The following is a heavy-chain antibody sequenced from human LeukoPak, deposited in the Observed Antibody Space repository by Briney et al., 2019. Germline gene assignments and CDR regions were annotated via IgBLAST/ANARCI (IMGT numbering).Heavy chain of an antibody. CDR2: MYHTGST. CDR1: GYSMSSGYY. J-gene: IGHJ4*02. Sequence: SSETLSLTCSVSGYSMSSGYYWGWIRQPPERGLEWIGSMYHTGSTNYNPSLKSRVTISLDTSKKQFSLKLSSVTAADTAVYYCARGGWGPLDYWGQGTLVTVSS. CDR3: ARGGWGPLDY. D-gene: IGHD3-16*01. V-gene: IGHV4-38-2*02.